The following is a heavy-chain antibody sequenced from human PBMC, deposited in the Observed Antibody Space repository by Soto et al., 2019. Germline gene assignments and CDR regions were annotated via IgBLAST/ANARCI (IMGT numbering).Heavy chain of an antibody. CDR3: ARDPVVGGDTVMISRLSPRPLDS. CDR1: GCTFSSYA. J-gene: IGHJ5*01. V-gene: IGHV1-69*01. D-gene: IGHD5-18*01. CDR2: IIPIFGTA. Sequence: QVQLVQSGAEVKKPGSSVKVSCKASGCTFSSYAISWVRQAPGQGLEWMGGIIPIFGTANYAQKFQGRVTITADESTSEACMEQSSLRSEDTAVYYCARDPVVGGDTVMISRLSPRPLDSWGQGTLVTFSS.